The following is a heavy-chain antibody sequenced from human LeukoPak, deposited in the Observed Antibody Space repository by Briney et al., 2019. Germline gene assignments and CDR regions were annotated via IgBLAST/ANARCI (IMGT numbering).Heavy chain of an antibody. CDR1: DYSISSGVY. CDR3: ARAIYSYGYFDQ. D-gene: IGHD5-18*01. CDR2: IYHSGST. V-gene: IGHV4-38-2*01. J-gene: IGHJ4*02. Sequence: SETLSLTCAVSDYSISSGVYWGWIRQPPGKGLEWIGSIYHSGSTYYNPSLKSRVTISADTSKNQFSLKLSSVTAADTAVYYCARAIYSYGYFDQWGQGTLVTVSS.